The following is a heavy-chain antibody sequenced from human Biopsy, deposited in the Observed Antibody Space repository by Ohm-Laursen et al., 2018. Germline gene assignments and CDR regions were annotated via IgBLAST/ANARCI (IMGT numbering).Heavy chain of an antibody. CDR2: ITSSGDTT. Sequence: SLRLSCAASGFTFSSYAMSWVRQAPGKGLEWVSAITSSGDTTYYSDSVKGRFTISRDSSKNTLHLQMNSLRAEDTAVYYSAKDQGYYYDRSVYYYFDYWGQGTLVTVSS. V-gene: IGHV3-23*01. CDR1: GFTFSSYA. CDR3: AKDQGYYYDRSVYYYFDY. J-gene: IGHJ4*02. D-gene: IGHD3-22*01.